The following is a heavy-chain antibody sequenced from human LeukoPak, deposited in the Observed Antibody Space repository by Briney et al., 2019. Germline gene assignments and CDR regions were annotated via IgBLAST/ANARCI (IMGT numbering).Heavy chain of an antibody. D-gene: IGHD6-19*01. CDR2: IYPGDSDT. V-gene: IGHV5-51*01. Sequence: PGESLQISCKGSGYSFTSYWIGWVRQMPGKGREWMGIIYPGDSDTRYSPSFQGHVSISADKSLSTSYLQWSSLKASDTAMYYCSSRVAGSIWGQGTLVTVSS. CDR3: SSRVAGSI. J-gene: IGHJ4*02. CDR1: GYSFTSYW.